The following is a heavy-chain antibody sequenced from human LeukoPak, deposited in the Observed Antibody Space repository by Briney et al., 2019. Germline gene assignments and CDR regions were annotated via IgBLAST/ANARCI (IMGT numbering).Heavy chain of an antibody. Sequence: SETLSLTCTVSGGSISSYYWSWIRQPPGKGLEWIGYIYYSGSTNYNPSLKSRVTISVDTSKNQFSLKLSSVTAADTAVYYCARSPIAARPSDAFDIWAKGQWSPSLQ. V-gene: IGHV4-59*01. J-gene: IGHJ3*02. CDR1: GGSISSYY. D-gene: IGHD6-6*01. CDR2: IYYSGST. CDR3: ARSPIAARPSDAFDI.